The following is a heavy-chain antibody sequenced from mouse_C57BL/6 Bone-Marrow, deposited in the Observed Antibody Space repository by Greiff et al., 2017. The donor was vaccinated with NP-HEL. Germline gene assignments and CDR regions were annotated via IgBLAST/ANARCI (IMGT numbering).Heavy chain of an antibody. Sequence: QVQLQQSGAELMKPGASVKLSCKATGYTFTGYWIEWVKQRPGHGLEWIGEILPGSGSTTYNEKFKGKATFTADTSSNTAYMQLSSLTTEDSAIYYCAYYGSSYTYWYFDVWGTGTTVTVSS. CDR1: GYTFTGYW. CDR2: ILPGSGST. V-gene: IGHV1-9*01. CDR3: AYYGSSYTYWYFDV. J-gene: IGHJ1*03. D-gene: IGHD1-1*01.